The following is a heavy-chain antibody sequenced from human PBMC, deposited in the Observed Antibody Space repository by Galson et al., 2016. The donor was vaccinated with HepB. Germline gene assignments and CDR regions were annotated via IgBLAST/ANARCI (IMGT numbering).Heavy chain of an antibody. CDR2: ISYDGSNK. CDR3: AKDHSIPYGDYGGKRSDYYYSMDV. D-gene: IGHD4-23*01. V-gene: IGHV3-30*18. J-gene: IGHJ6*02. Sequence: SLRLSCAASGFTFSNYGMHWVRQAPGKGLEWVTIISYDGSNKYSADSVKGRFTISRDVSTNTVYLQMDSLRAEDTAVYYCAKDHSIPYGDYGGKRSDYYYSMDVWGQGTTVTVSS. CDR1: GFTFSNYG.